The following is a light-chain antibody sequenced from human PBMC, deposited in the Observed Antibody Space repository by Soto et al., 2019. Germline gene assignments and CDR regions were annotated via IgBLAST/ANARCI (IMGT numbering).Light chain of an antibody. Sequence: EIVLTQSPGTLSLSPGERATLSCRASQSVTSAVAWYQQKPGQTPRLLIYGASTRATGFPARFSGSGSGTEFTLTISSLQSEDFAVYYCQQYFDWPLTFGGGTKVEIK. CDR1: QSVTSA. J-gene: IGKJ4*01. V-gene: IGKV3-15*01. CDR2: GAS. CDR3: QQYFDWPLT.